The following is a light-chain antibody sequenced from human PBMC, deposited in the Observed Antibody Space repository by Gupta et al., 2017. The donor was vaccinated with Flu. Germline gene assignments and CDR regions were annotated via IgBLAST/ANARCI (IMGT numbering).Light chain of an antibody. Sequence: SVLPQPPSVSSAPGLRVTISCTGSSSHIGGGYDVHWYQQLQGRAPKLLIYGSSNRPSGVPDRFCGSKSGISASLTITGLQAEDEADYYCHSYATSLSGGGFGGGTKLTVL. J-gene: IGLJ3*02. CDR3: HSYATSLSGGG. V-gene: IGLV1-40*01. CDR2: GSS. CDR1: SSHIGGGYD.